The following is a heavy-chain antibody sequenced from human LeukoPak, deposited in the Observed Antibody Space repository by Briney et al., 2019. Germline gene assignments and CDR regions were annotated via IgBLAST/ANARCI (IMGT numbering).Heavy chain of an antibody. CDR1: GFTFSSYS. J-gene: IGHJ6*02. D-gene: IGHD3-9*01. Sequence: PGGSLRLSCAASGFTFSSYSMNWVRQAPGKGLEWVSSISSSSSYIYYADSVKGRFTISRDNAKNSLYLQMNSLRAEDTAVYYCARDWVRYFDWSLDYYYYGMDVWGQGTTVTVSS. CDR3: ARDWVRYFDWSLDYYYYGMDV. V-gene: IGHV3-21*01. CDR2: ISSSSSYI.